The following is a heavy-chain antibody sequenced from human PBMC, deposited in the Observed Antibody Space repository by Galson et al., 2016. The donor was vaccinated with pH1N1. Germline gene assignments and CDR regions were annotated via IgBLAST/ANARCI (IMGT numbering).Heavy chain of an antibody. V-gene: IGHV3-53*01. J-gene: IGHJ5*02. CDR3: AFVTVPNAADP. CDR2: IYPGGGT. Sequence: SLRLSCAASEFLVTDRFMSWVRQAPGKRLEWVSIIYPGGGTYYADFAEGRFTISRDTSKNMLFLHMNTWRAEDTALYYCAFVTVPNAADPWGQVTLVTVSS. D-gene: IGHD4-17*01. CDR1: EFLVTDRF.